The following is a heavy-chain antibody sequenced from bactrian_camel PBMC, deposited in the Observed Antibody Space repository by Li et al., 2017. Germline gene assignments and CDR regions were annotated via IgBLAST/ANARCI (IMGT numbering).Heavy chain of an antibody. CDR1: GYIFSRCG. V-gene: IGHV3S53*01. Sequence: HVQLVESGGGSVQAGGSLKLSCAASGYIFSRCGTGWFRQAPGKEREGVATINGVGSIMYADSVKGRFTISQDNAKNTLYLQMNSLKPEDTAMYYCAADLVTGGNWRSIDHWSYWGQGTQVTVS. CDR2: INGVGSI. CDR3: AADLVTGGNWRSIDHWSY. D-gene: IGHD7*01. J-gene: IGHJ4*01.